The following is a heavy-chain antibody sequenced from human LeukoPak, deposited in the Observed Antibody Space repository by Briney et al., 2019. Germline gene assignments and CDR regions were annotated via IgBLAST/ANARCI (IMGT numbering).Heavy chain of an antibody. CDR2: ISYDGSNK. J-gene: IGHJ6*04. CDR1: GFTFSSYG. CDR3: AKDQVMRYFELSMDV. D-gene: IGHD3-9*01. V-gene: IGHV3-30*18. Sequence: GRSLRLSCAASGFTFSSYGMHWVRQAPSKGLEWVAVISYDGSNKYYADSVKGRFTISRDNSKNTLYLQMNSLRAEDAAVYYCAKDQVMRYFELSMDVWGKGTTVTVSS.